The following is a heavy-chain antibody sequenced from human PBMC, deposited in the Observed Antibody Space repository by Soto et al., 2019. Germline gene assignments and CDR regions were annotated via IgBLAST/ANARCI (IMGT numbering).Heavy chain of an antibody. D-gene: IGHD2-21*01. CDR2: IYHSGST. Sequence: SETLSLTCAVSGYSISSGYYWGWIRQPPGKGLEWIGSIYHSGSTYYNPSLKSRVTISVDTSKNQFSLKLSSVTAADTAVYYCERGVESYIFDYWGQGTLVTVYS. V-gene: IGHV4-38-2*01. J-gene: IGHJ4*02. CDR3: ERGVESYIFDY. CDR1: GYSISSGYY.